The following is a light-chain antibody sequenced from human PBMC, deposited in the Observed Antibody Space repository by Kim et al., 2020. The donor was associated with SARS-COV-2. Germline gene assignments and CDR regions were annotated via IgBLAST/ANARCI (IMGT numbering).Light chain of an antibody. V-gene: IGKV3-20*01. CDR1: QRISTSY. J-gene: IGKJ4*01. Sequence: STGHRLTRACKANQRISTSYVAWYRQRPGQATRLLIHKISSRARGIPDRFSGSGSGTDFSLTISRLEPEDSAVFYCLQHEDAPLTFGGGNKVDIK. CDR3: LQHEDAPLT. CDR2: KIS.